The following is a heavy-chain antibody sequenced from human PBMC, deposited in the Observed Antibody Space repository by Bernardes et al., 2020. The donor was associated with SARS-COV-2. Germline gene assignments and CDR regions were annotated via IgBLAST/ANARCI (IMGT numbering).Heavy chain of an antibody. CDR1: GFTFRSYG. CDR3: VRGQYSTSPATHGVDA. J-gene: IGHJ6*02. D-gene: IGHD2-8*01. Sequence: GSLRLSCAASGFTFRSYGMHWVRQAPGKGLEWVAVVFYDGNNEYYADSVKGRFTISRDNSKNTLYLQMNSLRVDDTAVYYCVRGQYSTSPATHGVDAWGQGTTVTVSS. V-gene: IGHV3-33*01. CDR2: VFYDGNNE.